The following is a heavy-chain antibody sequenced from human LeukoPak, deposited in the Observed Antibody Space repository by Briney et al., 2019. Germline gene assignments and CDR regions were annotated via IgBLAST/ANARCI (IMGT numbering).Heavy chain of an antibody. CDR2: IYYSGST. Sequence: SETLSLTCTVSGGSISSGDYYWSWIRQPPGKGLEWIGYIYYSGSTYYNPSLKSRVTISVDTSKSQFSLKLSSVTAADTAVHYCARAPGSGTINFDYWGQGTLVTVSS. V-gene: IGHV4-30-4*01. CDR1: GGSISSGDYY. CDR3: ARAPGSGTINFDY. J-gene: IGHJ4*02. D-gene: IGHD2-2*01.